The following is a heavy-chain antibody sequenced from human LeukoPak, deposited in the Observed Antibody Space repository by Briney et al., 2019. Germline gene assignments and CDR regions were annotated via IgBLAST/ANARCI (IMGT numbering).Heavy chain of an antibody. CDR3: ARQAVDAWGAFDI. V-gene: IGHV4-59*08. D-gene: IGHD6-19*01. J-gene: IGHJ3*02. Sequence: PSETLSLTCTVSGGSISIYYWSWIRQPPGKGLEWIGYTHYSGSTNYNPSLKSRVTISVDTSKNHFSLKLTSVTAADTAVYFCARQAVDAWGAFDIWGQGTMVTVSS. CDR2: THYSGST. CDR1: GGSISIYY.